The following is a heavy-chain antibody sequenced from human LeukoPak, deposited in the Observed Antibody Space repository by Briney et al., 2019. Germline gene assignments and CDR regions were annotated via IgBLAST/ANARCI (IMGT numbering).Heavy chain of an antibody. V-gene: IGHV1-18*01. CDR3: ASHYYVSSGYYFFGY. Sequence: ASVKVSCKASGYTFTSYGISWVRQAPGQGLEWMGWISAYNGNTNYAQKLQGRVTMTTDTSTSTAYMELRSLRSDDTAVYYCASHYYVSSGYYFFGYWGQGTLVTVSS. CDR1: GYTFTSYG. J-gene: IGHJ4*02. CDR2: ISAYNGNT. D-gene: IGHD3-22*01.